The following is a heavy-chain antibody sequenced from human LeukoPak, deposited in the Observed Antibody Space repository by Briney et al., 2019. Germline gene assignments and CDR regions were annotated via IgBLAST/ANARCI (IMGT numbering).Heavy chain of an antibody. V-gene: IGHV3-21*01. J-gene: IGHJ4*02. CDR1: GFTFSSYS. D-gene: IGHD2-8*02. CDR3: ARDGQYWPANLDY. Sequence: GGSLRLSCAASGFTFSSYSMNWVRQAPGKGLEWVSSISDDSNWIYNADSVEGRFTISRDNAKNSLYLQMNSLRAEDTAVYYCARDGQYWPANLDYWGQGTLVAVSS. CDR2: ISDDSNWI.